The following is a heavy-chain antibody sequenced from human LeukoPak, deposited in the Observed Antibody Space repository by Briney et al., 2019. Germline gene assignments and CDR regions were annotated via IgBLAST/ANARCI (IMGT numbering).Heavy chain of an antibody. CDR2: IYKTGST. D-gene: IGHD6-6*01. CDR3: ARLSIAARQNWFDP. Sequence: SETLSLTCTVSGGSIRTYYWGWIRQPPGKGLEWIGYIYKTGSTNYNPSLKSRVTISLDTSKNQFSLKLSSVTAADTALYYCARLSIAARQNWFDPWGQGTLVTVSS. J-gene: IGHJ5*02. V-gene: IGHV4-59*01. CDR1: GGSIRTYY.